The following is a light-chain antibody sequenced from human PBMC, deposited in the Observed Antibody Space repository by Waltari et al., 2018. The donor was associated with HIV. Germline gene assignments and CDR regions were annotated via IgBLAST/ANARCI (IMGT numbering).Light chain of an antibody. CDR2: DDS. CDR3: QVWDSSSDHVV. V-gene: IGLV3-21*04. J-gene: IGLJ2*01. CDR1: NIGRKS. Sequence: SYVLTQPPSVSVAPGKTARITCGGNNIGRKSVHWYPQKPGQAPVLVIYDDSDRPSGIPERFSGSNPGNTATLTISRVEAGDEADYYCQVWDSSSDHVVFGGGTKPTVL.